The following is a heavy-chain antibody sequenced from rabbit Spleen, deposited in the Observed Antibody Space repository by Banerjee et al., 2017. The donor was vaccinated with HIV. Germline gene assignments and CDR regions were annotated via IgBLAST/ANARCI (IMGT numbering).Heavy chain of an antibody. V-gene: IGHV1S45*01. J-gene: IGHJ4*01. CDR1: GFSFSDRDV. D-gene: IGHD8-1*01. CDR3: ARAAGRGDYIDGVFNL. Sequence: QEQLVESGGGLVKPEGDLTLTCKASGFSFSDRDVMGWVRQAPGKGLQWIACINTYTGKPVYATWAKGRFPISITSSTTVTLQMPSLTAAATATYFCARAAGRGDYIDGVFNLWGPGTLVTVS. CDR2: INTYTGKP.